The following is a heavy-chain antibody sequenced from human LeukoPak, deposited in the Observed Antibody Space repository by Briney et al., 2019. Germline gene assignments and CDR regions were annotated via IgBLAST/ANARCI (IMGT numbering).Heavy chain of an antibody. V-gene: IGHV1-8*01. D-gene: IGHD3-3*01. Sequence: ASVKVSFKASGYTFTSYDINWVRQATGQGLEWMGWMNPNSGNTGYAQKFQGRVTMTRNTSISTAYMELSSLRSEDTAVYYCERGHYDFWSGRAGNWFDPWGQGTLVTVSS. J-gene: IGHJ5*02. CDR2: MNPNSGNT. CDR3: ERGHYDFWSGRAGNWFDP. CDR1: GYTFTSYD.